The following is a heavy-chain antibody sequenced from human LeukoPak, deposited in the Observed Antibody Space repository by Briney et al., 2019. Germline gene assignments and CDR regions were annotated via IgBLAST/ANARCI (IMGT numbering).Heavy chain of an antibody. D-gene: IGHD1-26*01. CDR3: AKDSRYSGSYRDY. J-gene: IGHJ4*02. CDR1: GFTFSSYA. Sequence: PGGSLRLSCAASGFTFSSYAMSWVRQAPGKGLEWVSAISGSGGSTYYADSVRGRFTISRDNSKNTLYLQMNSLRAEDTAVYYCAKDSRYSGSYRDYWGQGTLVTVSS. CDR2: ISGSGGST. V-gene: IGHV3-23*01.